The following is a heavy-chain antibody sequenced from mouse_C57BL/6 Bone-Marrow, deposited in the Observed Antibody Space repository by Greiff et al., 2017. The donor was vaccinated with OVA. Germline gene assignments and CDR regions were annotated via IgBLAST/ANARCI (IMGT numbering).Heavy chain of an antibody. V-gene: IGHV1-81*01. CDR2: IYPRSGNT. D-gene: IGHD2-3*01. Sequence: QVQLQQSGAELARPGASVKLSCKASGYTFTSYGISWVKQRTGQGLEWIGEIYPRSGNTYYNEKFKGKATLTADKSSSTAYMELRSLTSEDSAVYFCASRPIYDGSWLAYWGQGTLVTVSA. CDR3: ASRPIYDGSWLAY. CDR1: GYTFTSYG. J-gene: IGHJ3*01.